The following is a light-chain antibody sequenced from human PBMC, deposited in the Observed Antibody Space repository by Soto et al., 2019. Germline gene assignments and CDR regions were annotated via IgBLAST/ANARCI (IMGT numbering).Light chain of an antibody. V-gene: IGKV3-15*01. Sequence: EIVMTQSPATLSVSPGERATLSCRASQSVSSNLAWYQQKPGQAPRLLIFGASTRAPGIPARFNGSGSGTEFTLTISSLQSEDFAVYYCQQYSNWPRTFGQGTKVEIK. J-gene: IGKJ1*01. CDR2: GAS. CDR1: QSVSSN. CDR3: QQYSNWPRT.